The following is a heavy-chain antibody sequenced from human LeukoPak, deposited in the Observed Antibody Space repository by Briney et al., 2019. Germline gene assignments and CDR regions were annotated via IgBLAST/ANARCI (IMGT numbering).Heavy chain of an antibody. V-gene: IGHV1-18*01. CDR1: GYTLTSYG. CDR3: PRDQGYSSSWYGDY. CDR2: ISAYNGNT. Sequence: SVKVSCKASGYTLTSYGISWVRQAPGQGLEGMGWISAYNGNTNYAQKLQGRVTMTTDTSTSTAYMELRSLRSDDTAVYYCPRDQGYSSSWYGDYWGRGTLVTVSS. J-gene: IGHJ4*02. D-gene: IGHD6-13*01.